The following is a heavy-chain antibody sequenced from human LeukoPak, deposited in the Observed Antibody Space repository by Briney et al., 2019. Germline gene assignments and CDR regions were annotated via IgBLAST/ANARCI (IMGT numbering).Heavy chain of an antibody. CDR1: GGSISSGDYY. V-gene: IGHV4-30-4*01. CDR3: ARGIIRGYQYYGMDV. CDR2: IYYSGST. J-gene: IGHJ6*02. D-gene: IGHD3-16*01. Sequence: PSETLSLTCTVSGGSISSGDYYWCWIRQPPGKGLEWIGYIYYSGSTYYNPSLKSRVTISVDTSKNQFSLKLSSVTAADTAVYYCARGIIRGYQYYGMDVWGQGTTVTVSS.